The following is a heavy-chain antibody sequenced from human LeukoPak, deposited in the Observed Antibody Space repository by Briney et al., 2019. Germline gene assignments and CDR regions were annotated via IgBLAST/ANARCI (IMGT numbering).Heavy chain of an antibody. V-gene: IGHV3-64D*09. Sequence: GGSLRLSCSASGFTFSSYAMHWVRQAPGKGLEYVSGISSNGGSTYYADSVKGRFTTSRDNSKNTLYLEMSSLRAEDTAVFYCVKRGVAGTWYYFDYWGQGILVTVSS. J-gene: IGHJ4*02. CDR3: VKRGVAGTWYYFDY. D-gene: IGHD6-19*01. CDR2: ISSNGGST. CDR1: GFTFSSYA.